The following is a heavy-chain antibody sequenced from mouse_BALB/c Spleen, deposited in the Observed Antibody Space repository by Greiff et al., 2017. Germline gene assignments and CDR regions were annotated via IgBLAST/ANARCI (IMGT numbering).Heavy chain of an antibody. D-gene: IGHD2-1*01. CDR1: GYTFTSYW. CDR3: ARGRNGNYAMDY. V-gene: IGHV1S132*01. J-gene: IGHJ4*01. CDR2: IFPGTGTT. Sequence: QVQLQQSGAELVKPGASVKLSCKTSGYTFTSYWIQWVKQRPGQGLGWIGEIFPGTGTTYYNEKFKGKATLTIDTSSSTAYMQLSSLTSEDSAVYFCARGRNGNYAMDYWGQGTSVTVSS.